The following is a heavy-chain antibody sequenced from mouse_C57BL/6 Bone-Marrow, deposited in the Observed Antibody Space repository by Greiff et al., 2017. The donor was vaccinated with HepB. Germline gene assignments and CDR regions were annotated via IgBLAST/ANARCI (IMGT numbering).Heavy chain of an antibody. D-gene: IGHD2-3*01. CDR2: INPNNGGT. CDR1: GYTFTDYY. CDR3: ARDGYS. J-gene: IGHJ3*01. V-gene: IGHV1-26*01. Sequence: EVQLQQSGPELVKPGASVKISCKASGYTFTDYYMNWVKQSHGKSLEWIGDINPNNGGTSYNQKFKGKATLTVDKSSSTAYMELRSLTSEDSAVYYCARDGYSWGQGTLVTVSA.